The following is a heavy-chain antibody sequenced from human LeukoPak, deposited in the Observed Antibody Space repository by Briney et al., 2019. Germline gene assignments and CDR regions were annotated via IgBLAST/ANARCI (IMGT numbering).Heavy chain of an antibody. CDR1: GFTFSSYA. CDR2: ISGSGGST. CDR3: AKSMGGNLARLAVAGLFDY. Sequence: PGGSLRLSCAASGFTFSSYAMSWVRQAPGKGLEWVSAISGSGGSTYYADSVKGRFTISRDNSKNTLYLQMNSLRAEDTAVYYCAKSMGGNLARLAVAGLFDYWGQGTLVTVSS. V-gene: IGHV3-23*01. D-gene: IGHD6-19*01. J-gene: IGHJ4*02.